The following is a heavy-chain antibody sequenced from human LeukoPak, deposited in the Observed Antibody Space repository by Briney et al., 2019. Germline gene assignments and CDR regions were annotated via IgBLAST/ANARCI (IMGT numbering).Heavy chain of an antibody. CDR1: GFTFSSYW. Sequence: GGSLRLSCAASGFTFSSYWMHWVRQAPGKGLVWVSRINRDGSRIDHADSVRGRFTISRDNAKNTLYLQMNSLGVEDTAVYYCVRDFLGPDEYWGQGTQVTVSS. J-gene: IGHJ4*02. CDR2: INRDGSRI. V-gene: IGHV3-74*01. D-gene: IGHD3-3*01. CDR3: VRDFLGPDEY.